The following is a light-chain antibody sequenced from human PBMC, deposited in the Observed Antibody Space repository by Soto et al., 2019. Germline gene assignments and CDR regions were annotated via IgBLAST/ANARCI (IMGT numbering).Light chain of an antibody. CDR3: ATWDDSLNAVV. J-gene: IGLJ2*01. CDR1: SSNIGSNT. V-gene: IGLV1-44*01. Sequence: QAVVPQPPSASGTHGQRVSITCSGSSSNIGSNTVNWYQQLPGTAPKLLIYTNNQRPSGVPDRFSGSKSGTSASLAISGLRSVDEADYYCATWDDSLNAVVFSGGTKLTVL. CDR2: TNN.